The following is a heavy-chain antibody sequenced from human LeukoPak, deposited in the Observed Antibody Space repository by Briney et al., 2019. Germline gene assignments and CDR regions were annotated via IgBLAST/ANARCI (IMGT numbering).Heavy chain of an antibody. CDR1: GGSISSYY. J-gene: IGHJ4*02. CDR2: IYYSGST. CDR3: ASNGYNYPYYFDY. D-gene: IGHD5-24*01. V-gene: IGHV4-59*08. Sequence: SETLSLTCTVSGGSISSYYWSWIRQPPGKGLEWIGYIYYSGSTYYNPSLKSRVTISVDTSKNQFSLKLSSVTAADTAVYYCASNGYNYPYYFDYWGQGTLVTVSS.